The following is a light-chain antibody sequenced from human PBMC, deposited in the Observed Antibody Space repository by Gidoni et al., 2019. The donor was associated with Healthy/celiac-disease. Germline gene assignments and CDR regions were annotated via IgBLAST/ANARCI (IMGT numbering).Light chain of an antibody. CDR1: QDISNY. CDR2: DAS. V-gene: IGKV1-33*01. J-gene: IGKJ2*01. Sequence: ASVGDRVTITCQASQDISNYLNWYQQKPGKAPKLLIYDASNLETGVPSRFSGSGSGTDFTFTISSLQPEDIATYYCQQYDNLPPFGQGTKLEIK. CDR3: QQYDNLPP.